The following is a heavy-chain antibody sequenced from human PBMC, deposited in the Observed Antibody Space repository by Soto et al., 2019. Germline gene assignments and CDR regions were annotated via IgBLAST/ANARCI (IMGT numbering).Heavy chain of an antibody. V-gene: IGHV3-53*01. Sequence: GGSLRLSCAASGFTVSSNYMSWVRQAPGKGLEWVSVIYSGGSTYYADSVKGRFTISRDNSKNTLYLQMNSLRAEDTAVYYCARFRLQLVTYYYYGMDVWGQGTTVTVSS. D-gene: IGHD6-6*01. CDR2: IYSGGST. J-gene: IGHJ6*02. CDR3: ARFRLQLVTYYYYGMDV. CDR1: GFTVSSNY.